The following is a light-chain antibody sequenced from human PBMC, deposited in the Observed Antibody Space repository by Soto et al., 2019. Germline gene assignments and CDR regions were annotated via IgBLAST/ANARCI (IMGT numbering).Light chain of an antibody. CDR3: HQHNNRPLT. Sequence: ELVLTQSPATLSLSPGARATLSCRASQSVSSYLAWYQQKPGQAPTLLIYDAANRATGVPARFSGGGSGTEFTLSITSLQSEDVAVYWCHQHNNRPLTFGPGTRLEIK. CDR1: QSVSSY. V-gene: IGKV3-11*01. J-gene: IGKJ5*01. CDR2: DAA.